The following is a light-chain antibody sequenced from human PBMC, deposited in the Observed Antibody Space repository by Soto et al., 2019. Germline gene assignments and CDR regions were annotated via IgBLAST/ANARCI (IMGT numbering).Light chain of an antibody. Sequence: EIVLTQSPGTLSLSPGERATLSCRASQSVSSSYLAWYQQKPGQAPRLLIYGASSRATGIPDRFSGSGSGTDFPLTISRLEPEDFAVYYCQQYGSSPRGFGQGTRLEIK. CDR2: GAS. J-gene: IGKJ5*01. CDR3: QQYGSSPRG. CDR1: QSVSSSY. V-gene: IGKV3-20*01.